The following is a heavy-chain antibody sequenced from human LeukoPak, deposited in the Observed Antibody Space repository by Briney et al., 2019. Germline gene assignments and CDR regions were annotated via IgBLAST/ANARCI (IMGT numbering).Heavy chain of an antibody. CDR2: IKQDGSET. CDR3: ARGTPQYTSSWYNY. J-gene: IGHJ4*02. CDR1: GFTFSTYW. V-gene: IGHV3-7*04. Sequence: GGSLRLSCAASGFTFSTYWMSWVRQAPGRGLECVANIKQDGSETYYVDSVKGRFTISRDNAKNSLFLQMNSLRAEDTAVYYCARGTPQYTSSWYNYWGQGTLVTVSS. D-gene: IGHD6-13*01.